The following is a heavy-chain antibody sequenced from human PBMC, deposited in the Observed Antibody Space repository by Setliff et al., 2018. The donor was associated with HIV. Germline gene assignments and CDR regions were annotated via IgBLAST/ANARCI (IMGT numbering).Heavy chain of an antibody. CDR3: ARRPYDSSGGYYYYYMDV. J-gene: IGHJ6*03. CDR1: GGSFSGYY. V-gene: IGHV4-34*01. D-gene: IGHD3-22*01. Sequence: SETLSLTCAVYGGSFSGYYWTWIRQPPGKGLEWIGSIYYSGTTYYNPSLKSRVTISVDTSKNQFPLKLSSVTAADTAVYYCARRPYDSSGGYYYYYMDVWGKGTTVTVSS. CDR2: IYYSGTT.